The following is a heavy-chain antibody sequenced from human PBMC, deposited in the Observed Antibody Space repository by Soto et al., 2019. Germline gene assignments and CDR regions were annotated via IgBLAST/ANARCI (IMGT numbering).Heavy chain of an antibody. Sequence: PSETLSLTCTVSGGSISGYCWSWIRQPPGKGLEWIGYIYYSGSTNYNPSLKSRVTISVDTSKNQFSLKLSSVTAADTAVYYCAKTPSIYDHKDYWGQGTLVTVSS. CDR2: IYYSGST. CDR1: GGSISGYC. CDR3: AKTPSIYDHKDY. V-gene: IGHV4-59*01. D-gene: IGHD3-22*01. J-gene: IGHJ4*02.